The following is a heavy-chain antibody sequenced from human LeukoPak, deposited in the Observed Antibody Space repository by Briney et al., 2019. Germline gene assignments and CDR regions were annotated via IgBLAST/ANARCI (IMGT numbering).Heavy chain of an antibody. J-gene: IGHJ6*03. V-gene: IGHV4-34*01. CDR2: INHSGST. CDR1: GGSFSGYY. Sequence: SETLSLTCAVYGGSFSGYYWSWIRQPPGKGLEWIGEINHSGSTNYNPSLKSRVTISVDTSKNQFSLKLSSVTAADTAVYYCARGWTGITGTLMRYYYRDVWGKGTTVTVSS. CDR3: ARGWTGITGTLMRYYYRDV. D-gene: IGHD1-20*01.